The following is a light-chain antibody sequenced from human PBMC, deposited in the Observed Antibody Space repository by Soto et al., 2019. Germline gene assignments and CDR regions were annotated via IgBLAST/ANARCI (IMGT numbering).Light chain of an antibody. CDR2: AAS. Sequence: DIEMTQSPSSLSASVGDRVTITCRASQTINNYLNWYQQKPGKAPNLLIYAASSLQTGVPSRFSGSASGTHFTLTIRGLQPEDFATYYCQQSYSNPPTTFGGGTKVDIK. CDR1: QTINNY. V-gene: IGKV1-39*01. J-gene: IGKJ4*01. CDR3: QQSYSNPPTT.